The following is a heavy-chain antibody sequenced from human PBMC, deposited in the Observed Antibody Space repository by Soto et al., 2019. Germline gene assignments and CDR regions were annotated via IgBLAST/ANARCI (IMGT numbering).Heavy chain of an antibody. V-gene: IGHV3-23*01. CDR2: LSGSGDST. CDR1: GFIFGSYA. Sequence: EVQLLESGGGLVQPGGSLRLSCAASGFIFGSYAMSWVRQAPGKGLEWVSALSGSGDSTYYADSVKGRFTISRDNSKNTLFLQMNSLRAEDTAVYYCAKLGSGWRFAYWGQGTLVTVSS. CDR3: AKLGSGWRFAY. D-gene: IGHD6-19*01. J-gene: IGHJ4*02.